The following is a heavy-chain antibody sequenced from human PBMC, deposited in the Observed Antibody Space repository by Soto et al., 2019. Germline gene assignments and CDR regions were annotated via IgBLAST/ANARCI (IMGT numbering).Heavy chain of an antibody. J-gene: IGHJ4*02. CDR2: ISYDGSNK. D-gene: IGHD3-22*01. V-gene: IGHV3-30*18. CDR1: GFTFSSYG. Sequence: WSLRRSCAASGFTFSSYGMHWVRQAPGKGLEWVAVISYDGSNKYYADSVKGRFTISRDNSKNTLYLQMNSLRAEDTAVYYCAKDPSSGYYLFDYWGQGTLVTVSS. CDR3: AKDPSSGYYLFDY.